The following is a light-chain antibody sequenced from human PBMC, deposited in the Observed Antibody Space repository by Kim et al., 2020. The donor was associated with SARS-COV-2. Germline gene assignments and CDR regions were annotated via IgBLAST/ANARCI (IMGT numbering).Light chain of an antibody. Sequence: SYELTQPPSVSVAPGQTASITCSGDKLGDKYAHWYQQKPGQSPILIIYHNIRRPSGIPERFSGSNSGNTATLTISGTQALDEADYYCQAWDSSTEVLFGGGTKLTVL. V-gene: IGLV3-1*01. CDR1: KLGDKY. J-gene: IGLJ2*01. CDR2: HNI. CDR3: QAWDSSTEVL.